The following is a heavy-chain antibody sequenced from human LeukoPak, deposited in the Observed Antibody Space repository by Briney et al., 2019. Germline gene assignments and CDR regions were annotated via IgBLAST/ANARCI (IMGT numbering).Heavy chain of an antibody. CDR1: GDSISGYY. Sequence: PSETLSLTCTVSGDSISGYYWSWIRQSPGKGLEWIAYIYYSGSTNYNPSLKSRVTISVDRSKNQFSLKLSSVTAADTAVYYCARTSIAARRANAFDIWGQGTMVTVSS. V-gene: IGHV4-59*12. J-gene: IGHJ3*02. CDR2: IYYSGST. CDR3: ARTSIAARRANAFDI. D-gene: IGHD6-6*01.